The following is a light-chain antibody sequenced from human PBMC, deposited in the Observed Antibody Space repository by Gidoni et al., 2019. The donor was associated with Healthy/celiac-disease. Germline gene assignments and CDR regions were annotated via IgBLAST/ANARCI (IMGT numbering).Light chain of an antibody. CDR3: QQYYSFPPT. CDR2: AAS. CDR1: QGISSY. J-gene: IGKJ1*01. Sequence: VIWMTQSPSLLSASTGDRVTISCQMSQGISSYLAWYQQKPGKAPELLIYAASTLQSGVPSRFCGSGSGTDFTLTISCLQSEDFATYYCQQYYSFPPTFGQGTKVEIK. V-gene: IGKV1D-8*01.